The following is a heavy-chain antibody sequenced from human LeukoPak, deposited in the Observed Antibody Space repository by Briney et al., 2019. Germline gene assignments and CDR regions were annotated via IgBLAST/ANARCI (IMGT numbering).Heavy chain of an antibody. CDR2: INPSGGST. V-gene: IGHV1-46*01. Sequence: ASVKVSCKASGYTFTSYYMHWVRQAPGQGLEWMGIINPSGGSTSYAQKFQGRVTMTRDTSTSTVYMELSSLRSEDTPVYYCARVTYYYGSGSGYFDYWGQGTLVTVSS. J-gene: IGHJ4*02. CDR1: GYTFTSYY. CDR3: ARVTYYYGSGSGYFDY. D-gene: IGHD3-10*01.